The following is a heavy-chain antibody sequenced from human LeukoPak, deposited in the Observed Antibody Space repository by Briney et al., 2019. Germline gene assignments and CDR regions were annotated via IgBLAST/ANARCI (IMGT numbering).Heavy chain of an antibody. D-gene: IGHD2-15*01. J-gene: IGHJ4*02. V-gene: IGHV1-18*01. Sequence: ASVTVSFMSSGYTFTSYVISWVRQPPAQGREWVGLICAYNGNTNYAQKRKGRVTMTTDTSTSTAYMELRSLRSDHTVVHYCAGGPASYCSGGGCYLSSYDCRGPGVIVTV. CDR2: ICAYNGNT. CDR1: GYTFTSYV. CDR3: AGGPASYCSGGGCYLSSYDC.